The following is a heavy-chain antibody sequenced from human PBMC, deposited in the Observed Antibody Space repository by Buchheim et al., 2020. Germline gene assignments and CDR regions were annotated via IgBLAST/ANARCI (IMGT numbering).Heavy chain of an antibody. CDR3: ATDPDSSSYYSFDY. D-gene: IGHD3-22*01. CDR1: GFTFKNAW. CDR2: IKSKFDGETS. V-gene: IGHV3-15*01. J-gene: IGHJ4*02. Sequence: EVKLVDSGGGLVKPGGSLKISCAASGFTFKNAWMSWVRQAPGKGLEWVGRIKSKFDGETSDYAAPVQGRFSISRDDSKNVLTLQMDSLKTEDTAVYYCATDPDSSSYYSFDYWGQG.